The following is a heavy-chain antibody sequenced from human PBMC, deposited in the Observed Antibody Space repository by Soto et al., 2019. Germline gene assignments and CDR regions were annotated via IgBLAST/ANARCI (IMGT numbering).Heavy chain of an antibody. CDR1: GGPITSGGYS. Sequence: SETLSLTCAVSGGPITSGGYSWSWIRQPPGKGLEWIGYIYHSGGTYYNPSLKSRVTLSIDRTKKQFSLKLKSVTAADTAVYFCARTMTTSGGFDPWGKGTRVTVSS. V-gene: IGHV4-30-2*01. J-gene: IGHJ5*02. D-gene: IGHD4-17*01. CDR2: IYHSGGT. CDR3: ARTMTTSGGFDP.